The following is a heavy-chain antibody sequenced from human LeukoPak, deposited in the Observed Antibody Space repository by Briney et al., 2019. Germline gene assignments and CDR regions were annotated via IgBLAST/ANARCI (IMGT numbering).Heavy chain of an antibody. CDR3: ARGGNYYYDSSGYYH. CDR1: GGSISSYY. CDR2: IYYSGST. J-gene: IGHJ5*02. Sequence: SETLSLTCTVSGGSISSYYWSWIRQPPGKGPEWIGYIYYSGSTNYSPSLKSRVTISVDTSKNQFSLKLSSVTAADTAVYYCARGGNYYYDSSGYYHWGQGTLVTVSS. V-gene: IGHV4-59*01. D-gene: IGHD3-22*01.